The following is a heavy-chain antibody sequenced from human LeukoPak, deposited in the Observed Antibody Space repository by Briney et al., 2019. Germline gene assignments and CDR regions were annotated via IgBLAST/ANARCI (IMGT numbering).Heavy chain of an antibody. CDR2: ISAYNGNT. Sequence: ASVTVSCKASGYTFTIYGISWVRQAPGQGLEWMGWISAYNGNTNYAQKLQGRVTITTDTSTSTAYMELRSLRSDDTAVYYCARVVYPTDTHDAFDIWGQGTMVTVSS. CDR1: GYTFTIYG. V-gene: IGHV1-18*01. J-gene: IGHJ3*02. CDR3: ARVVYPTDTHDAFDI.